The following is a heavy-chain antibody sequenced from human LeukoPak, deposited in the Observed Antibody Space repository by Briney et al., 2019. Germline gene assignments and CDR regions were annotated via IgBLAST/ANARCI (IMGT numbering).Heavy chain of an antibody. CDR1: GGSISGYY. D-gene: IGHD3-9*01. V-gene: IGHV4-59*12. Sequence: SETLSLTCTVSGGSISGYYWSWIRQPPGKGLEWIGYIYYSGSTNYNPSLKSRVTISVDTSKSQFSLKLSSVTAADTAVYYCASGLHYDIFTGLTGWYFDLWGRGTLVTVSS. CDR2: IYYSGST. CDR3: ASGLHYDIFTGLTGWYFDL. J-gene: IGHJ2*01.